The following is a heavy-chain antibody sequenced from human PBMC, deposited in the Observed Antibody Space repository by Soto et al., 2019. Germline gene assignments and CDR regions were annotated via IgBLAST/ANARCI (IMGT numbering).Heavy chain of an antibody. CDR3: ARGPLVVLNYFES. J-gene: IGHJ4*02. V-gene: IGHV1-69*02. Sequence: VQLVQSGTEVKKTGSSVKVSCKASGGTFRNYPINWVRQAPGQGLEWMGSIFPLTDIPDYAQNFQARLTISAENSTSTAYMELSSLTSDDTAMYFCARGPLVVLNYFESWGQGTLVTASS. CDR2: IFPLTDIP. CDR1: GGTFRNYP.